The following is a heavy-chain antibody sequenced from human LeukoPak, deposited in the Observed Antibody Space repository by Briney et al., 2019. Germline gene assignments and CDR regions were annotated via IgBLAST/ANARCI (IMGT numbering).Heavy chain of an antibody. D-gene: IGHD3-3*01. CDR1: GYSISSGYY. J-gene: IGHJ6*03. Sequence: KPSETLSLSCAVSGYSISSGYYWGWTRQPPGKGLEWIGSIYHSGSTYYNPSLKSRVTISVDMSRNQFSLKLSSVTAADTAVYYCARGLTYYDFWSGHLPGSYYMAVGGKGTTVTVSS. CDR2: IYHSGST. CDR3: ARGLTYYDFWSGHLPGSYYMAV. V-gene: IGHV4-38-2*01.